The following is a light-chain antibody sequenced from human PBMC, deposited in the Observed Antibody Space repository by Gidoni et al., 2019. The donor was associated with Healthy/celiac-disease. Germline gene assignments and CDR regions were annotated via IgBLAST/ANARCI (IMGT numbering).Light chain of an antibody. CDR1: PSVSSSY. V-gene: IGKV3-20*01. J-gene: IGKJ4*01. CDR2: GAS. Sequence: IVLTQSPGTLSLSPGERATLSCRASPSVSSSYLAWYQQKPGQAPRLLIYGASSRATGSPDRVSGSGSGTDFTLTISRLEPEDFAVYYCQQYGSSPSTFGGGTKVEIK. CDR3: QQYGSSPST.